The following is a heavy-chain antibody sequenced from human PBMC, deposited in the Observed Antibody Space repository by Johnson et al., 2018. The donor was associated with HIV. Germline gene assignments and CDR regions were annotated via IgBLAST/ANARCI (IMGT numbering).Heavy chain of an antibody. CDR3: AKVAVATAAGGVGLNI. D-gene: IGHD6-13*01. V-gene: IGHV3-64*04. CDR2: ISSNGGST. CDR1: GFTFSYYG. J-gene: IGHJ3*02. Sequence: QMLLVESGGGLVQPGGSLRLSCAASGFTFSYYGMHWVRQAPGKGLEYVSAISSNGGSTYYSDSVKGLFTISRDLSKNTLFLQMNSRRADDTAVYYCAKVAVATAAGGVGLNIWGPGTMVTVSS.